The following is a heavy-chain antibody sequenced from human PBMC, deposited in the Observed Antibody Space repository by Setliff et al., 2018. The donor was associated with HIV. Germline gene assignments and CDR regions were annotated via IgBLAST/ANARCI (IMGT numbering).Heavy chain of an antibody. Sequence: SETLSLTCTVSGGSISSNTYYWGWIRQPPGKGLEWIGSIYYSGSTYYNPSLKSRVTISVDTSKNQFSLKLSSVTAADTAVYYCARRWSWGADYRAFDFWGQGTMVT. CDR1: GGSISSNTYY. J-gene: IGHJ3*01. D-gene: IGHD7-27*01. CDR3: ARRWSWGADYRAFDF. CDR2: IYYSGST. V-gene: IGHV4-39*01.